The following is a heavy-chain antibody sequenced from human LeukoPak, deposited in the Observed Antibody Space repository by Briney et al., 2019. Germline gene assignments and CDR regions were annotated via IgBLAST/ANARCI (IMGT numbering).Heavy chain of an antibody. D-gene: IGHD2-2*02. Sequence: ASVKVSCKASGYTFSNYGISRLRQAPGQGLEWMGWISVYNGDTNYAQKFQGRVTMTTDRSTNTASLELRSLRSDDTAVYYCARESSVVVVPAAIVYWGQGTLVTVSS. CDR2: ISVYNGDT. CDR1: GYTFSNYG. V-gene: IGHV1-18*01. J-gene: IGHJ4*02. CDR3: ARESSVVVVPAAIVY.